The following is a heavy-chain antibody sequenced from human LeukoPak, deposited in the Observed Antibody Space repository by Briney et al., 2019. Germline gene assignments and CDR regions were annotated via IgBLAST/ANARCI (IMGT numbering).Heavy chain of an antibody. CDR1: GLTFSNYA. J-gene: IGHJ4*02. V-gene: IGHV3-23*01. CDR3: AKDRRISMTVVVTFDY. CDR2: ISDSGGST. D-gene: IGHD3-22*01. Sequence: GSLRLSCAASGLTFSNYAMSWVRQAPGKGLEWVSAISDSGGSTYYADSVKGRSTISRDNSNNTLYLQMNSLRAEDTAVYYCAKDRRISMTVVVTFDYWGQGTLVTVSS.